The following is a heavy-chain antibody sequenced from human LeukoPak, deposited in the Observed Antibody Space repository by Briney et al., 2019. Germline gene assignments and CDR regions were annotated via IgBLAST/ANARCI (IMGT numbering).Heavy chain of an antibody. D-gene: IGHD1-1*01. CDR2: ISSSSGII. J-gene: IGHJ4*02. Sequence: PGGSLRLSCAASGFTFSTYSMNWVRQAPGKGLEWVSYISSSSGIIYYADSVKGRFTISRDNAKSSLYLQMNSLRAEDTAVYFCAKDKDPWKSTSISDFDYWGQGTLVTVSS. CDR1: GFTFSTYS. CDR3: AKDKDPWKSTSISDFDY. V-gene: IGHV3-48*01.